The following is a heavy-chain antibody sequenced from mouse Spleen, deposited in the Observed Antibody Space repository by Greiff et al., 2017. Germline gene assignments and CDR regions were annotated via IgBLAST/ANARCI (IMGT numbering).Heavy chain of an antibody. CDR3: ARTHYGSSPYYFDY. D-gene: IGHD1-1*01. CDR1: GYTFTDYN. Sequence: EVQLQQSGPELVKPGASVKIPCKASGYTFTDYNMDWVKQSHGKSLEWIGDINPNNGGTIYNQKFKGKATLTVDKSSSTAYMELRSLTSEDTAVYYWARTHYGSSPYYFDYWGQGTTLTVSS. J-gene: IGHJ2*01. CDR2: INPNNGGT. V-gene: IGHV1-18*01.